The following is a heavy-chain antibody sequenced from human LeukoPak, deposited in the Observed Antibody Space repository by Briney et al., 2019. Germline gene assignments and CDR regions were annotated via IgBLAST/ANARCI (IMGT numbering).Heavy chain of an antibody. V-gene: IGHV1-2*02. D-gene: IGHD2-2*01. Sequence: GASVKVSCKASGYTFTGYYMHWVRQAPGQGLEWMGWINPNSGGTNYAQKFQGRVTMTRDTSISTAYMKLSRLRSDDTAVYYCARVGNSVPAALDWFDPWGQGTLVTVSS. CDR1: GYTFTGYY. CDR3: ARVGNSVPAALDWFDP. J-gene: IGHJ5*02. CDR2: INPNSGGT.